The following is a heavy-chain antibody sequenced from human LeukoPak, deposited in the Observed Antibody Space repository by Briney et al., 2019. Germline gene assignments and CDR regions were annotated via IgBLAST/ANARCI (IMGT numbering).Heavy chain of an antibody. CDR3: ASSKYYYGSGSYLADY. D-gene: IGHD3-10*01. CDR2: IYPADSDT. Sequence: GESLKISCKVSGYTFTTYWIGWVRQMPGKGLEWMGIIYPADSDTRYSPSFQGQVTISVDKSISTAYLQWSSLKASDTVMYYCASSKYYYGSGSYLADYWGQGTLVTVSS. CDR1: GYTFTTYW. J-gene: IGHJ4*02. V-gene: IGHV5-51*01.